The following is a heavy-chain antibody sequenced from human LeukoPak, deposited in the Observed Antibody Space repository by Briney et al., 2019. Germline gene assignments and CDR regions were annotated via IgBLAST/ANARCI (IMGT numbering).Heavy chain of an antibody. CDR1: GFTFSSYD. Sequence: PGGSLRLSCAASGFTFSSYDMHWVRQATGKGLEWVSAIGTAGDTYYPGSVKGRFSISRENAKNSLYLQMNSLRAGDTAVYYCARARVNIAAAGTLTSFGMDVWGQGTTVTVSS. J-gene: IGHJ6*02. CDR3: ARARVNIAAAGTLTSFGMDV. CDR2: IGTAGDT. D-gene: IGHD6-13*01. V-gene: IGHV3-13*01.